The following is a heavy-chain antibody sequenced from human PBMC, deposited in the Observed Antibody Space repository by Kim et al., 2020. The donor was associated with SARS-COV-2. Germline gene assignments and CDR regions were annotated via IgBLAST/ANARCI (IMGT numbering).Heavy chain of an antibody. J-gene: IGHJ4*02. CDR2: SGDDGTT. V-gene: IGHV3-23*01. D-gene: IGHD3-22*01. CDR1: GFTFSTSA. CDR3: ANDLYDTSGSRYDY. Sequence: GGSLRLSCAASGFTFSTSAMSWVRQAPGKGLEWVSASGDDGTTYYADSVKGRFTISRDNSKNMLYLQMNILRAEDTASYYCANDLYDTSGSRYDYCGLGT.